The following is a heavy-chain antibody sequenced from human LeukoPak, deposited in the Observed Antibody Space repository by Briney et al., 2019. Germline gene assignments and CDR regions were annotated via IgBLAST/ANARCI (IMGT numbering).Heavy chain of an antibody. V-gene: IGHV4-59*01. CDR2: IHYSGNT. CDR3: ARVEGRSAWPEKAFDI. CDR1: GGSISSYY. Sequence: SETLSLTCTVSGGSISSYYWSWIRQSPGKGLEWIGYIHYSGNTNYNPSLKSRVTISVDTSKNQFSLKLSSVTAADTAVYYCARVEGRSAWPEKAFDIWGQGTMATVSS. D-gene: IGHD3-3*01. J-gene: IGHJ3*02.